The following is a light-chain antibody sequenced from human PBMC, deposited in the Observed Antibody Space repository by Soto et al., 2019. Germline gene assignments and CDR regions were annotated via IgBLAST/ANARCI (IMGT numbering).Light chain of an antibody. CDR3: QVWDTANDHPI. Sequence: SYVLTQRPSVSVAPEKTASITCGGDNIGDKAVHWYQHRPGQAPRLVIYYDFERPSGIHERFSGSNSGNTATLTISRVGAGDEADYYCQVWDTANDHPIFGGGTKLTVL. J-gene: IGLJ2*01. CDR2: YDF. V-gene: IGLV3-21*04. CDR1: NIGDKA.